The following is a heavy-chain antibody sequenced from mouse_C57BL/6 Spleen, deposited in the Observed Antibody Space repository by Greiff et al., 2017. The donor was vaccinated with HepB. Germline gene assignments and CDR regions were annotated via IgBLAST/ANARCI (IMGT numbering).Heavy chain of an antibody. D-gene: IGHD2-3*01. CDR3: AGDGYYEVAY. V-gene: IGHV1-26*01. CDR2: INPNNGGT. Sequence: EVKLVESGPELVKPGASVKISCKASGYTFTDYYMNWVKQSHGKSLEWIGDINPNNGGTSYNQKFKGKATLTVDKSSSTAYMELRSLTSEDSAVYYCAGDGYYEVAYWGQGTLVTVSA. CDR1: GYTFTDYY. J-gene: IGHJ3*01.